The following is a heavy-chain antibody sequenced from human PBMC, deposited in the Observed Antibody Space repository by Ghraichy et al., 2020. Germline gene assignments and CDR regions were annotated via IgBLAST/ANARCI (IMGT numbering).Heavy chain of an antibody. CDR3: ARAVEYYDSSGYNDY. Sequence: GGSLRLSCAASGFTFSSYSMNWVRQAQGKGLEWVSSISSSSSYIYYADSVKGRFTISRDNAKNSLYLQMNSLRAEDTAVYYCARAVEYYDSSGYNDYWGQGTLVTVSS. CDR2: ISSSSSYI. D-gene: IGHD3-22*01. V-gene: IGHV3-21*01. CDR1: GFTFSSYS. J-gene: IGHJ4*02.